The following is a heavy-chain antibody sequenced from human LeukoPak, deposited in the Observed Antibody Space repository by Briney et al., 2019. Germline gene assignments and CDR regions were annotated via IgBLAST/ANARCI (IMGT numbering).Heavy chain of an antibody. Sequence: PGESLRLSCAASGFTFSGSAMHWVRQASGKGLEWVGRIRSKANSYATAYAASVKGRFTISRDDSKNTAYLQMNSLKTEDTAVYYCTAAGTSGSMNHFIHDYWGQGTLVTVSS. CDR1: GFTFSGSA. D-gene: IGHD6-13*01. CDR2: IRSKANSYAT. J-gene: IGHJ4*02. CDR3: TAAGTSGSMNHFIHDY. V-gene: IGHV3-73*01.